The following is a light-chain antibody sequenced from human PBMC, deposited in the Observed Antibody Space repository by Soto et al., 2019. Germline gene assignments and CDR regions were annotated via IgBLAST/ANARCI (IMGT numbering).Light chain of an antibody. CDR3: QQYGSSPLT. V-gene: IGKV3-20*01. CDR1: QSVSSSY. Sequence: EIEFTQSPGTLSLSPGERATLSCSASQSVSSSYLAWYQQKPGQAPRLLIYDASSRATGIPDRFSGSGSGTDFTLTISRLEPEDLAVYYCQQYGSSPLTFGGGTKVDIK. J-gene: IGKJ4*01. CDR2: DAS.